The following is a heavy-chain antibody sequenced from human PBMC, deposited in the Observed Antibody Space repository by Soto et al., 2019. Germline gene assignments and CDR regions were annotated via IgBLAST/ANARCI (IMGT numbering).Heavy chain of an antibody. V-gene: IGHV3-21*01. J-gene: IGHJ5*02. CDR1: GFTFSSYR. CDR3: ARDSPLGFGVA. Sequence: EVQLVESGGGLVKPGGSLRLSCAASGFTFSSYRMNWVRQAPGKGLEWVSSISSSSSYIYYADSVKGRFTISRDNAKNSLYLQMNSLRAEDTAVYYCARDSPLGFGVAWGQGTLVTVSS. CDR2: ISSSSSYI. D-gene: IGHD3-3*01.